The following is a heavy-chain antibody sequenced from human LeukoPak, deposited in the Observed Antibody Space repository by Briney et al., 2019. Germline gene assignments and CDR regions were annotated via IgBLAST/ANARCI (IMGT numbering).Heavy chain of an antibody. J-gene: IGHJ4*02. CDR1: GGSTSSYY. Sequence: SETLSLTCTVSGGSTSSYYWSWIRQPPGKGLEWIGYIYYSGSTNYNPSLKSRVTISIDTSKNQFSLNLSSVTAADTAVYYCARGASGYSYGWGQGTLVTVSS. V-gene: IGHV4-59*01. CDR2: IYYSGST. D-gene: IGHD5-18*01. CDR3: ARGASGYSYG.